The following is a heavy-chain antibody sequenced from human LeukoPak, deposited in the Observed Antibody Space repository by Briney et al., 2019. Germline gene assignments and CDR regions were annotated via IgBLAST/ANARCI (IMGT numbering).Heavy chain of an antibody. CDR1: GFTFDDYA. J-gene: IGHJ3*02. CDR2: ISWNSGSI. Sequence: GRSLRLSCAASGFTFDDYAMHWVRQAPGKGLEWVSGISWNSGSIGYADSVKGRFTISRDNAKNSLYLQMNSLRAEDTALYYCAKDKNRQWLVLGLDAFDICGQGTMVTVSS. V-gene: IGHV3-9*01. D-gene: IGHD6-19*01. CDR3: AKDKNRQWLVLGLDAFDI.